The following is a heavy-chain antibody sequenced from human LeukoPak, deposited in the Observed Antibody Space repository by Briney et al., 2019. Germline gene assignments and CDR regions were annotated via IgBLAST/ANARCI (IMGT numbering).Heavy chain of an antibody. CDR2: TYYRSKWYN. Sequence: SQTLSLTCAISGASVSSNSAAWNWIRQSPSRGLEWLGRTYYRSKWYNDYAVSVKSRITINPDTSKNQFSLQLDSVSPEDTAVYYCVRGYDSSLDYWGQGTLVTASS. V-gene: IGHV6-1*01. J-gene: IGHJ4*02. CDR1: GASVSSNSAA. CDR3: VRGYDSSLDY. D-gene: IGHD3-22*01.